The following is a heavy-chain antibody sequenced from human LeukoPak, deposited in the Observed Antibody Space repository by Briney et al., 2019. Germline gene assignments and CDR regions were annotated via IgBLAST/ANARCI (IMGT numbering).Heavy chain of an antibody. J-gene: IGHJ4*02. CDR1: GFTVRDSY. V-gene: IGHV3-53*01. CDR2: IYVSGTT. CDR3: GRHAYGGSPPLS. D-gene: IGHD3-10*01. Sequence: GGSLRLSCAASGFTVRDSYMSWVRQAPGKRLEWLAFIYVSGTTFYAASVKGRFTISRDNSKNTVYLQMNNLRAKDTALYYCGRHAYGGSPPLSWGQGALVTVSS.